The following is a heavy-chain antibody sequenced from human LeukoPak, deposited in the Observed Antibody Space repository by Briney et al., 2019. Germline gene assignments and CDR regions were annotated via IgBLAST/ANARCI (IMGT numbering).Heavy chain of an antibody. J-gene: IGHJ3*02. D-gene: IGHD5-18*01. Sequence: SETLSLTCAVSGYSISSSNWWGWIRQPPGKGLEWIGYIYYSGSIYYNPSLKSRVTMSVDTSKNQFSLKLSSVTAADTAVYYCARRLRRGYSFDADYDAFDIWGQGTMVTVSS. CDR2: IYYSGSI. CDR1: GYSISSSNW. CDR3: ARRLRRGYSFDADYDAFDI. V-gene: IGHV4-28*05.